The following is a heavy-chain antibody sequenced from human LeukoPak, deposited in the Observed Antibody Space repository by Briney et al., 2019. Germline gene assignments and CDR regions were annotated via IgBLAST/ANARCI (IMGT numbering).Heavy chain of an antibody. CDR1: GGSISSYY. D-gene: IGHD6-19*01. Sequence: SETLSLTCTVSGGSISSYYWSWIRQPPGKGLEWIGYIYYSGSTNYSPSLKSRVTISVDTSKNQFSLKLSSVTAADTAVYYCARGYSSLFDYWGQGTLVTVSS. V-gene: IGHV4-59*01. J-gene: IGHJ4*02. CDR3: ARGYSSLFDY. CDR2: IYYSGST.